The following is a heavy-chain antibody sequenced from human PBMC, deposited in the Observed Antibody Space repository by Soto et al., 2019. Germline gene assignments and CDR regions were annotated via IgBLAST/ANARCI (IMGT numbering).Heavy chain of an antibody. J-gene: IGHJ6*02. Sequence: QVQLVESGGGVVQPGRSLRLSCAASGFTFSSYGMHWVRQAPGKGLEWVAVIWYDGSNKYYADSVKGRFTISRDNSKNTLYLKMNSLRAEDTAVYYCARSPITMVRGAWRLGGMDVWGQGTTVTVSS. V-gene: IGHV3-33*01. CDR2: IWYDGSNK. CDR1: GFTFSSYG. CDR3: ARSPITMVRGAWRLGGMDV. D-gene: IGHD3-10*01.